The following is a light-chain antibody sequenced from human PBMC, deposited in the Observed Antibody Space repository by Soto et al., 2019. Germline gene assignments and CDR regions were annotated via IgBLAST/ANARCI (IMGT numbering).Light chain of an antibody. CDR1: QSVSSN. J-gene: IGKJ1*01. V-gene: IGKV3-15*01. CDR2: GAS. CDR3: RQYNNGTPGP. Sequence: EIELTHSPAALSVYPRDTAHLSYMASQSVSSNLAWYQQKPGQTPRLLLYGASTRATGIPARFSGSGSGTEFTLTISSLQYAEYGVYYCRQYNNGTPGPFGQGTKVDIK.